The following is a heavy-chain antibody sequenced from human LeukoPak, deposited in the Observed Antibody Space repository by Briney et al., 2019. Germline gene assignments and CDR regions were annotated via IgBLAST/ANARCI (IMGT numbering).Heavy chain of an antibody. CDR2: IIPIFGTA. D-gene: IGHD3-9*01. CDR3: ARGQRKSERFDWLQDAFDI. CDR1: GGTFSSYA. V-gene: IGHV1-69*13. J-gene: IGHJ3*02. Sequence: ASVKVSCKASGGTFSSYAISWVRQAPGQGLEWMGGIIPIFGTANYAQKFQGRVTITADESTSTAYMELSSLRSEDTAVYYCARGQRKSERFDWLQDAFDIWGQGTMVTVSS.